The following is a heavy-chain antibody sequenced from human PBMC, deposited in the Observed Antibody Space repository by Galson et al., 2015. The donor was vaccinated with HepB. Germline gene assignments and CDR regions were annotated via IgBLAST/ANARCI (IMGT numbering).Heavy chain of an antibody. J-gene: IGHJ6*02. CDR3: AKDQANAYSSGWYGSYYYYGMDV. CDR1: GFTFSSYG. D-gene: IGHD6-19*01. V-gene: IGHV3-30*18. CDR2: ISYDGSNK. Sequence: SLRLSCAASGFTFSSYGMHWVRQAPGKGLEWVAVISYDGSNKYYADSVKGRFTISRDNSKNTLYLQMNSLRAEDTAVYYCAKDQANAYSSGWYGSYYYYGMDVWGQGTTVTVSS.